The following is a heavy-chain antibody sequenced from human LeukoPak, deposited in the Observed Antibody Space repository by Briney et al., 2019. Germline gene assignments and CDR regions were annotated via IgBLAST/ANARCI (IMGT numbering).Heavy chain of an antibody. Sequence: PAGTLSLTCAASGVTISSYAMCWVRQAQGPGRELVTSISSSGDSTTYAGSVKGRFTISRDDSKNALYLQMNSLRAEDTAVYYCAKKATSLHYFDHWGQGTLVTVSS. D-gene: IGHD2-2*01. CDR3: AKKATSLHYFDH. CDR2: ISSSGDST. J-gene: IGHJ4*02. V-gene: IGHV3-23*01. CDR1: GVTISSYA.